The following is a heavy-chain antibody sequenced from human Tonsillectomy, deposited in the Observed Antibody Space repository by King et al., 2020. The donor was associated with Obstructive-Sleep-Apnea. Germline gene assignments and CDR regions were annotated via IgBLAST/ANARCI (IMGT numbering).Heavy chain of an antibody. V-gene: IGHV3-48*01. Sequence: VQLVESGGGLVQPGGSLRLSCAASGFAFSGYNMNWVRQTPGKGLEWVSYISNSGNTIFYADSVKGRFTISRDNAKNSLFLQMNTLGVEDTAVYDVVTGGWFGEMDAFDIWGQGTMVTVSS. CDR3: VTGGWFGEMDAFDI. CDR1: GFAFSGYN. J-gene: IGHJ3*02. CDR2: ISNSGNTI. D-gene: IGHD3-10*01.